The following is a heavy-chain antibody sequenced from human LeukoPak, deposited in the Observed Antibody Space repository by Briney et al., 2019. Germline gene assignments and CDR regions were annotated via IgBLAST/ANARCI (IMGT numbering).Heavy chain of an antibody. D-gene: IGHD2-2*01. Sequence: ASVKVSCKVSGYTLTELSMHWVRQAPGQGLEWMGWISAYNGNTNYAQKLQGRVTMTTDTSTSTAYMELRSLRSDDTAVYYCARSRYCSSTSCYSRLNYYYYYGMDVWGQGTTVTVS. CDR3: ARSRYCSSTSCYSRLNYYYYYGMDV. J-gene: IGHJ6*02. V-gene: IGHV1-18*01. CDR1: GYTLTELS. CDR2: ISAYNGNT.